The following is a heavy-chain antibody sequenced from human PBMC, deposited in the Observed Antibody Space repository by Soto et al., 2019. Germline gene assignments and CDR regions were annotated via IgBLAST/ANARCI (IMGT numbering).Heavy chain of an antibody. CDR2: IYYTGST. D-gene: IGHD2-2*01. CDR1: GGSISSGDYY. V-gene: IGHV4-30-4*01. Sequence: SETLSLTCTVSGGSISSGDYYWSWIRQPPGKGLEWIGYIYYTGSTYYNPSLKSRLTISIDTSKNQFSLKLTSVTAADTAVYFCARYQKGHFDYWGQGTLVTVSS. J-gene: IGHJ4*02. CDR3: ARYQKGHFDY.